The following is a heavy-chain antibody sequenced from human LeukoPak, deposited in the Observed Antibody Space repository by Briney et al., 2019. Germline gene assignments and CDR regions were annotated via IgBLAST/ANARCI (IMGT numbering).Heavy chain of an antibody. CDR1: GDSSRSYN. V-gene: IGHV4-59*01. CDR3: AGGRNLEWFDY. J-gene: IGHJ5*01. Sequence: SETLSVTSTDTGDSSRSYNWRWIRQPPGKGLEWIGYIYYSGSTNYNPSLKSRVTISVDTSKNQFSLKLNSVTAADTAVYYCAGGRNLEWFDYWGQGNPVAVSS. D-gene: IGHD3-3*01. CDR2: IYYSGST.